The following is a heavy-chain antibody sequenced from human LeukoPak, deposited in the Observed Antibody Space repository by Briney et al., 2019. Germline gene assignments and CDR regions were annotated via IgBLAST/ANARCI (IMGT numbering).Heavy chain of an antibody. V-gene: IGHV1-69*13. CDR2: IIPIFGTA. Sequence: SVKVSCKASGGTFSSYAISWVRQAPGQGLEWMGGIIPIFGTANYAQKFQGRVTITADESTSTAYMELSSLRSEDTAVYYCAASYGSGTYVDYWGQGTLVTVSS. CDR1: GGTFSSYA. D-gene: IGHD3-10*01. CDR3: AASYGSGTYVDY. J-gene: IGHJ4*02.